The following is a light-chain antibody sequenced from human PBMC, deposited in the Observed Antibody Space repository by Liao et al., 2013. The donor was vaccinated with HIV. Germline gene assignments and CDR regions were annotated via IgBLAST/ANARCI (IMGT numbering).Light chain of an antibody. CDR3: QAWDSSTGV. V-gene: IGLV3-1*01. Sequence: SYELTQPPSVSVSPGQTASITCSGDKLGNNFACWYQQKPGQSPVLVIYQDGKRPSGIPERFSGSSSGNTATLTISGTQTMDEAHYYCQAWDSSTGVFGGGTKLTVL. CDR1: KLGNNF. CDR2: QDG. J-gene: IGLJ3*02.